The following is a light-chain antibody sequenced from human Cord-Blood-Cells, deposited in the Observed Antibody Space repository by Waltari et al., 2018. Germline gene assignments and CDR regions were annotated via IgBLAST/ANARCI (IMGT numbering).Light chain of an antibody. V-gene: IGKV4-1*01. CDR3: QQYYSTPHT. Sequence: IVMTQSPDSLAVSLGERATINCKSSQSVLYSSNNKNYLAWYQQKPGQPPKLLIYWASTRESGVPDLFSGSGSGTDFTLTISSLQAEDVAVYYCQQYYSTPHTFGQGTKLEIK. CDR2: WAS. CDR1: QSVLYSSNNKNY. J-gene: IGKJ2*01.